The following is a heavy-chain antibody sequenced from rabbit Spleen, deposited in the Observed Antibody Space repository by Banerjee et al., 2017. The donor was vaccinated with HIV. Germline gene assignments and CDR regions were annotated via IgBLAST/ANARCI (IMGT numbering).Heavy chain of an antibody. V-gene: IGHV1S45*01. J-gene: IGHJ6*01. Sequence: QEQLEESGGGLVQPEGSLTLTCTASGFSFSGYWLCWVRQAPGKGLEWIACIDIGSSGFTYFASWAKGRFTISKTSSTTVTLQMTSLTAADTATYFCARDTSSSFSSYGMDLWGPGTLVTVS. CDR2: IDIGSSGFT. CDR1: GFSFSGYW. D-gene: IGHD1-1*01. CDR3: ARDTSSSFSSYGMDL.